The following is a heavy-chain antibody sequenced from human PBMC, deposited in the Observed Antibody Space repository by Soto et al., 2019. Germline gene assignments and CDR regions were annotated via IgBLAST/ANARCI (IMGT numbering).Heavy chain of an antibody. CDR1: GGSFSGYY. Sequence: QVQLQQWGAGLLKPSETLSLTCAVYGGSFSGYYWSWIRQPPGKGLEWIGEIIHSGSTNYNPSLKSRVTISVDTSKNQLSRKLSSVTAADTAVYYCARGQYHDILTGYRNGVFDYWGQGTLVTVSS. CDR3: ARGQYHDILTGYRNGVFDY. D-gene: IGHD3-9*01. CDR2: IIHSGST. J-gene: IGHJ4*02. V-gene: IGHV4-34*01.